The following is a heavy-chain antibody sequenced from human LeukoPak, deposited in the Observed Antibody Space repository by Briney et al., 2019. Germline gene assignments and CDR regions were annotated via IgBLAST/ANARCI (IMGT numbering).Heavy chain of an antibody. J-gene: IGHJ4*02. D-gene: IGHD6-13*01. CDR2: ISANNGNT. CDR1: GYTFTSYG. CDR3: ARDDPSSSWYLIDY. V-gene: IGHV1-18*01. Sequence: ASVTVTCKASGYTFTSYGISWVRQAPGQGLEWMGWISANNGNTNNPQKLQGRVTMTTDTSTSTAYIELRSLRSDDTAVYYCARDDPSSSWYLIDYWGQGTLVTVSS.